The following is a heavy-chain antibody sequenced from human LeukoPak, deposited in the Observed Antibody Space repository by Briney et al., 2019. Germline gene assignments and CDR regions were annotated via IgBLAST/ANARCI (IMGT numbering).Heavy chain of an antibody. D-gene: IGHD3-22*01. J-gene: IGHJ4*02. V-gene: IGHV3-11*04. CDR3: ARDPEYYYDSSGQTGGH. Sequence: GGSLRLSCAASGFSFSDYYMSWIRQAPGKGLEWVSYVSSSGTRIYYADSVKGRFTISRDNVKDSLYLQMNSLRAEDTAVYYCARDPEYYYDSSGQTGGHWGQGTLVTVSS. CDR1: GFSFSDYY. CDR2: VSSSGTRI.